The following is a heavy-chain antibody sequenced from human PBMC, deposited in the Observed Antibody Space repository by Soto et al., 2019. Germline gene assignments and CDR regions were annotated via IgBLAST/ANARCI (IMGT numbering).Heavy chain of an antibody. CDR2: IDPSDSYT. D-gene: IGHD6-13*01. CDR3: ARLPLHIAAAGNDAFDI. CDR1: GYSFTSYW. V-gene: IGHV5-10-1*01. Sequence: PGESLKISCKGSGYSFTSYWISWVRQMPGKGLEWMGRIDPSDSYTNYSPSFQGHVTISADKSISTAYLQWSSLKASDTAMYYCARLPLHIAAAGNDAFDIWGQGTVVTVSS. J-gene: IGHJ3*02.